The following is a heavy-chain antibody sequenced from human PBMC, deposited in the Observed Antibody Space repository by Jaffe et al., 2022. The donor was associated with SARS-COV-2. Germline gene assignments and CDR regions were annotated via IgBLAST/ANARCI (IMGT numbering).Heavy chain of an antibody. Sequence: EVQLVQSGAELREPGEPLRISCKASGYVFSNYWIAWVRQMSGKGLELMGILYPGDSDAKYSPTLEGQVTISVDQSINTAYLQWSSLKASDTAIYYCARLLGRWPRVWFDPWGQGTLVTVSS. D-gene: IGHD3-16*01. CDR2: LYPGDSDA. J-gene: IGHJ5*02. CDR1: GYVFSNYW. V-gene: IGHV5-51*01. CDR3: ARLLGRWPRVWFDP.